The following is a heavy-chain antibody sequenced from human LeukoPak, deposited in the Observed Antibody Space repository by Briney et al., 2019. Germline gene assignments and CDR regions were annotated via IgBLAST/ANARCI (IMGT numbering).Heavy chain of an antibody. J-gene: IGHJ4*02. Sequence: SETLSLTCSVSGGSLSTYSWSWVRQSPGKRLEWIGYIYYGGTTNYNPSLKSRVTISADSAKNQFSLRLRSVTAADTAIYYCARDTTVASGMQHWGQGTLVTVSS. CDR1: GGSLSTYS. CDR3: ARDTTVASGMQH. D-gene: IGHD4-23*01. V-gene: IGHV4-59*01. CDR2: IYYGGTT.